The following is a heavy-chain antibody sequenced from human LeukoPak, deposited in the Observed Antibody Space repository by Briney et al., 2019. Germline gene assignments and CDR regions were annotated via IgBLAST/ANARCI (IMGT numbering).Heavy chain of an antibody. CDR1: GYTFTGYY. CDR3: ARDGKVRYSYHGMDV. V-gene: IGHV1-2*02. Sequence: ASVKVSCKASGYTFTGYYMHWVRQAPGQGLEWMGWINPNSGGTNYAQKFQGRVTMTRDTSISTAYMELSRLRSDDTAVYYCARDGKVRYSYHGMDVWGQGTTVTVSS. CDR2: INPNSGGT. D-gene: IGHD1-1*01. J-gene: IGHJ6*02.